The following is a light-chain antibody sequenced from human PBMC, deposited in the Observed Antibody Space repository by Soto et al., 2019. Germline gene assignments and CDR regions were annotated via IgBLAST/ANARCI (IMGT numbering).Light chain of an antibody. Sequence: QSVLTQPPSVSAAPGQMVTISCSGSSSNIGNKSVSWFHHLSGTAPKLLIYEVFRRPSGVPDRFSGSKSGNTASLTVSGLQAEDEADYYCSSYAGRDSWRFGGGTQLTVL. CDR1: SSNIGNKS. CDR2: EVF. J-gene: IGLJ3*02. V-gene: IGLV2-11*02. CDR3: SSYAGRDSWR.